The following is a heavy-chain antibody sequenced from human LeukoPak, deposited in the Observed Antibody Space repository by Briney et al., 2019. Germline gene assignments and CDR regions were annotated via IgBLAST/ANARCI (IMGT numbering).Heavy chain of an antibody. J-gene: IGHJ4*02. Sequence: ASVKVSCKASGYTFTSYYMHWVRQAPGQGLEWMGIINPSGGSTSYAQKFQGRVTMTRDMSTSTVYMELSSLRSEDTAVYYCATEGGYYDSSGYYTPKFDYWGQGTLVTVSS. CDR2: INPSGGST. CDR1: GYTFTSYY. V-gene: IGHV1-46*01. CDR3: ATEGGYYDSSGYYTPKFDY. D-gene: IGHD3-22*01.